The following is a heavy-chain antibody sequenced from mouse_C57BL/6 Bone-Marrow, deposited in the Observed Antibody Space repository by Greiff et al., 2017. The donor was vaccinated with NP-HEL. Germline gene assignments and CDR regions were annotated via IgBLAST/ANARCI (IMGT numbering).Heavy chain of an antibody. CDR2: IYPGGGYT. V-gene: IGHV1-63*01. D-gene: IGHD1-1*01. CDR3: ARWYYGSSFDY. J-gene: IGHJ2*01. CDR1: GYTFTNYW. Sequence: QVQLQQSGAELVRPGTSVKMSCKASGYTFTNYWIGWAKQRPGHGLEWIGDIYPGGGYTNYNEKFKVKATLTADKSSSTAYMQFSSLTSEDSAIYYCARWYYGSSFDYWGQGTTLTVSS.